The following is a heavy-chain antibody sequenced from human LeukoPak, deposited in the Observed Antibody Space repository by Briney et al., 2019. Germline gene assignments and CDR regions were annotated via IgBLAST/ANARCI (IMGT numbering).Heavy chain of an antibody. D-gene: IGHD4-11*01. Sequence: HPGRSLRLSCATSGFTFSHYGMRWVRQAPGKGLEWVAVIWNDGSNKYYRDSVKGRFTISRDNSKNTLYLQMNSLTVADTAVYYCAKDAQRGFDYSNSLEHWGQGTLVTVSS. CDR3: AKDAQRGFDYSNSLEH. V-gene: IGHV3-33*06. CDR2: IWNDGSNK. CDR1: GFTFSHYG. J-gene: IGHJ5*02.